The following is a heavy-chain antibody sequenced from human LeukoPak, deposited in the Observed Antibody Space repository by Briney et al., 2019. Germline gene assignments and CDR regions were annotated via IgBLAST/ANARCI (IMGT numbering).Heavy chain of an antibody. Sequence: GGSLRLSCAASGFTFSTYAMSWVRQAPGKGLEWVSTISDSGANTYYADPVRGRFTISRDNSKNTLYLQKNSLRADDTAIYYCAKSMTLQWRGFFDLWGRGTHVTVSS. CDR3: AKSMTLQWRGFFDL. J-gene: IGHJ2*01. V-gene: IGHV3-23*01. D-gene: IGHD6-19*01. CDR2: ISDSGANT. CDR1: GFTFSTYA.